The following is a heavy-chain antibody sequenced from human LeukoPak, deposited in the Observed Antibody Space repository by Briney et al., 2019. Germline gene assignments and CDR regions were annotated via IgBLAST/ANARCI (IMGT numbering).Heavy chain of an antibody. CDR2: ISYDGSNK. V-gene: IGHV3-30*18. J-gene: IGHJ3*02. CDR1: GFTFSSYG. CDR3: AKVSGYFDGDDAFDI. D-gene: IGHD3-9*01. Sequence: SGGSLRLSCAASGFTFSSYGMYWVRQAPGKGMAWVAVISYDGSNKYYADSVKGRFTISRDNSKNTLYLQMNSLRAEDTAVYYCAKVSGYFDGDDAFDIWGQGTMVTVSS.